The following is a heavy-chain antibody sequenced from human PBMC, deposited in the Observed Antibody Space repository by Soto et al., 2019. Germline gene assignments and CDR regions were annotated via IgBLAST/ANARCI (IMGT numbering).Heavy chain of an antibody. Sequence: QVTLKESGPVLVKPTETLTLTCAASGFSLSNAKMGVSWIRQPPGKALEWLAHIFSNDEESYSTSLKSRLTISKDTSKSQVVLTMTDMDPVDTATYYCARKGDTYYYAMDVWGHGITVTVSS. CDR3: ARKGDTYYYAMDV. D-gene: IGHD1-26*01. CDR1: GFSLSNAKMG. V-gene: IGHV2-26*01. J-gene: IGHJ6*02. CDR2: IFSNDEE.